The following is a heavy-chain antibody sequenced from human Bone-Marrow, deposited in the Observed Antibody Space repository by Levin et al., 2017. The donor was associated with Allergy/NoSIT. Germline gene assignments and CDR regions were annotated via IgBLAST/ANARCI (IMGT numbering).Heavy chain of an antibody. J-gene: IGHJ4*02. V-gene: IGHV1-18*01. Sequence: GGSLRLSCKSSGYTFTNYGVSWMRQAPGQGLEWMGWINVYTGLTYSAQKFQDRITLTVDTSTSTAYMDVRSLRSDDTAFYYCARDYDYVIDYWGLGTLVTVSA. CDR3: ARDYDYVIDY. CDR2: INVYTGLT. CDR1: GYTFTNYG. D-gene: IGHD3-10*02.